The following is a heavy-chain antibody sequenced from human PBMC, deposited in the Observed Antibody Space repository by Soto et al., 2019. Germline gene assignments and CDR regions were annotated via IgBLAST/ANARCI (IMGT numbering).Heavy chain of an antibody. V-gene: IGHV4-34*01. CDR2: INHSGST. CDR1: GGSFSGYS. CDR3: ARMRRGSPRGMDV. D-gene: IGHD3-10*01. Sequence: QVQLQQWGAGLLKPSETLSLTCAVSGGSFSGYSWNWIRQPPGKGLEWIGEINHSGSTIYNPSLKSRATISIDASENQLSLKLRSVTAADTAVYYCARMRRGSPRGMDVWGQGTTVTVSS. J-gene: IGHJ6*02.